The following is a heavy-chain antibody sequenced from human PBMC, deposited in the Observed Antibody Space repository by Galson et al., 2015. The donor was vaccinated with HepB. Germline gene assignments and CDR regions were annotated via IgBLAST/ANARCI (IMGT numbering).Heavy chain of an antibody. Sequence: SLRLSCAASGFTFSSYWMHWVRRAPGKGLVWVSRINSDGSITNYADSVKGRFTISRDNAKNTLSLQMNSLRAEDTAVYYCAITIAAGCFDLWGRGTLLTVTS. CDR2: INSDGSIT. D-gene: IGHD2-15*01. J-gene: IGHJ2*01. CDR3: AITIAAGCFDL. CDR1: GFTFSSYW. V-gene: IGHV3-74*01.